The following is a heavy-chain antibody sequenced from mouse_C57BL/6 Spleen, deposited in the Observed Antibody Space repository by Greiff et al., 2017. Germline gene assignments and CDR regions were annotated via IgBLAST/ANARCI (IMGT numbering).Heavy chain of an antibody. Sequence: QVQLKESGAELVKPGASVKISCKASGYAFSSYWMNWVKQRPGKGLEWIGQLYPGDGDTNYNGKFKGKATLTADKSSSTAYMQLSSLTSEDSAVYVCARSFYDYYWFAYWGQGTLVTVSA. CDR2: LYPGDGDT. J-gene: IGHJ3*01. CDR1: GYAFSSYW. D-gene: IGHD2-4*01. V-gene: IGHV1-80*01. CDR3: ARSFYDYYWFAY.